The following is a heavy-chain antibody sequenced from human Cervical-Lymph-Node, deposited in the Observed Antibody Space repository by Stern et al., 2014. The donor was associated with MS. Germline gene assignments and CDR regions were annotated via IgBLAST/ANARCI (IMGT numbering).Heavy chain of an antibody. Sequence: QVQLVQSGAEVKKPGASVEVSCKVSGYTLTELSMHWVRQAPGKGLEWMGGFDPEDGETIYAQKFQGRVTMTEATSTDTAYMELSSLRSDDTAVYYCATSKWELLLWHFDLWGRGTLVTVSS. CDR1: GYTLTELS. CDR2: FDPEDGET. J-gene: IGHJ2*01. V-gene: IGHV1-24*01. CDR3: ATSKWELLLWHFDL. D-gene: IGHD1-26*01.